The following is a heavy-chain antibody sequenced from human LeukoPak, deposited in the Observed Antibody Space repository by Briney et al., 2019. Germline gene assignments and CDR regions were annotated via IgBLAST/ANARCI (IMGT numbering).Heavy chain of an antibody. D-gene: IGHD4-17*01. J-gene: IGHJ4*02. V-gene: IGHV1-18*04. CDR1: GYTFTSYY. CDR2: ISAYNGNT. CDR3: ARATVTTGKLYDY. Sequence: ASVKVSCKASGYTFTSYYMHWVRQAPGQGLEWMGWISAYNGNTNYAQKLQGRVTMTTDTSTSTAYMELRSLRSDDTAVYYCARATVTTGKLYDYWGQGTLVTVSS.